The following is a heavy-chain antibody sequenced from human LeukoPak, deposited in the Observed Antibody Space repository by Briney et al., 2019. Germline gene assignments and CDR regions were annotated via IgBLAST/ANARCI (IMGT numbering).Heavy chain of an antibody. CDR3: AKGGSSTWFDP. J-gene: IGHJ5*02. V-gene: IGHV3-23*01. CDR2: IRATDPST. Sequence: GGSLRLSCAASGFTFSDYSMTWVRQAPGKGLEWISTIRATDPSTYYADSMKGRFTVSRDNSQNTLFLQMDCLRAEDTAVYYCAKGGSSTWFDPWGQGTLVTVSS. CDR1: GFTFSDYS.